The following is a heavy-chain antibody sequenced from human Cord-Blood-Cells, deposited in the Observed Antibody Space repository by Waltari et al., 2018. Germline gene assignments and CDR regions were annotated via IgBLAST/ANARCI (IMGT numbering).Heavy chain of an antibody. J-gene: IGHJ4*02. CDR2: IRSCGSTR. D-gene: IGHD2-8*02. CDR1: GFTFSSYD. Sequence: EVQLVESGGGLVQPGGSLRLSCAASGFTFSSYDMNWVRQAPGKGLECVSYIRSCGSTRYYADSVKGRFTISRDNAKNSLYLQMNSLRAEDTAVYYCARAPFFTEPFDYWGQGTLVTVSS. CDR3: ARAPFFTEPFDY. V-gene: IGHV3-48*03.